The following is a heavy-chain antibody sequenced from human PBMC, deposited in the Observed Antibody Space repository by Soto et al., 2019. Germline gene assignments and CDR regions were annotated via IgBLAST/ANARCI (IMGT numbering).Heavy chain of an antibody. CDR3: ARNFSVDYFDY. CDR1: GDSITSNSYF. V-gene: IGHV4-39*01. Sequence: SETLSLTCTVSGDSITSNSYFWAWIRQPPGKGLEWIGSIYYSGTTYYNPSLKSRVTISVGRSKNQFSLKLSSVTAADTAVYYCARNFSVDYFDYWGQGALVTVS. J-gene: IGHJ4*02. CDR2: IYYSGTT.